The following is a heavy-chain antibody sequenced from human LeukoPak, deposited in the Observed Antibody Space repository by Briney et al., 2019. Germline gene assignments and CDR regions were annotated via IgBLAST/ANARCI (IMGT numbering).Heavy chain of an antibody. CDR1: GYTFTSYG. Sequence: ASVKVSCKASGYTFTSYGISWVRQAPGQGLEWMGWISAYNGNTNYAQKLQGRVTMTTDTSTSTAYMELRSLRSDDTAVYYCARDLRWQQLVEGAFDIWGQGTMVTVSS. CDR3: ARDLRWQQLVEGAFDI. J-gene: IGHJ3*02. CDR2: ISAYNGNT. V-gene: IGHV1-18*01. D-gene: IGHD6-13*01.